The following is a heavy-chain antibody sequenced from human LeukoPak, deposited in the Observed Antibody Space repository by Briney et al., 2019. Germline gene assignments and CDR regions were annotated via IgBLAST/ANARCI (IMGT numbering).Heavy chain of an antibody. CDR1: GGSISSYY. Sequence: SETLSLTCTVSGGSISSYYWSWIRQPPGKGLEWIWYIYYSGSTNYNPSLKSRVTISVDTSKNQFSLKLSSVTAADTAVYYCARGSSSWTYYYGMDVWGQGTTVTVSS. V-gene: IGHV4-59*01. CDR3: ARGSSSWTYYYGMDV. D-gene: IGHD6-13*01. J-gene: IGHJ6*02. CDR2: IYYSGST.